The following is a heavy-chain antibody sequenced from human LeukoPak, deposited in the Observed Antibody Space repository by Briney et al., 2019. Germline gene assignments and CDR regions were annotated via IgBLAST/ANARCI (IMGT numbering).Heavy chain of an antibody. CDR2: INPNTGGT. Sequence: ASVKVSCKASGYTFTAYYLHWVRQAPGQGLEWMGWINPNTGGTNYTQKFQGRVTMTRDTSISTAYIELSRLKSDDTAVYYCASVYNSGWNFHHWGQGTLVTVPS. CDR3: ASVYNSGWNFHH. J-gene: IGHJ4*02. D-gene: IGHD6-19*01. V-gene: IGHV1-2*02. CDR1: GYTFTAYY.